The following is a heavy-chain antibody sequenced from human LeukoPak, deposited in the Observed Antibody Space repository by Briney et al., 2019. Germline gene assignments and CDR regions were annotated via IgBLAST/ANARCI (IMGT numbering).Heavy chain of an antibody. D-gene: IGHD3-9*01. J-gene: IGHJ6*03. CDR3: AKDIRSPGYVNYYYYMDV. V-gene: IGHV3-23*01. CDR2: ISGSGGDT. Sequence: PGGSLRLSCAASGFTFTSYAMSWVRQAPGKGLEWVSVISGSGGDTYYADSVKGRFTISRDNSKNTLYLQTNSLRAEDTAVYYCAKDIRSPGYVNYYYYMDVWGKGTTVTVSS. CDR1: GFTFTSYA.